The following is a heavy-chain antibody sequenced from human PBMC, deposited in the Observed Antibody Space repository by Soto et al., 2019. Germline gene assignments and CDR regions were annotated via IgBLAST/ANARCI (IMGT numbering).Heavy chain of an antibody. D-gene: IGHD3-22*01. J-gene: IGHJ4*02. CDR1: GFSLNTGGVG. CDR2: IYWNDDK. V-gene: IGHV2-5*01. CDR3: AHSRTYYYDSSGYYLGDYFDF. Sequence: QITLKESGPTLVKPTQTLTLTCTFSGFSLNTGGVGVGWIRQPPGKALEWLALIYWNDDKRYSPSLKNRFTIIKDTSKNQVVFTMTNMDPVDTATYCCAHSRTYYYDSSGYYLGDYFDFWGQGTLVTVSS.